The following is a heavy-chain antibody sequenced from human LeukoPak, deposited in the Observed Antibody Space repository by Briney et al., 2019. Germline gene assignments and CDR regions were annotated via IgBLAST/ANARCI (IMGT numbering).Heavy chain of an antibody. J-gene: IGHJ5*02. CDR1: GDSVSSNSAA. CDR2: TYYRSKWYN. V-gene: IGHV6-1*01. Sequence: SQTLSLTCAISGDSVSSNSAAWNWIRQSPSRGLEWLGRTYYRSKWYNDYAVSVKSRITIKPDTSKNQFSLKLSSVTAADTAVYYCARLYYGSGSYYNHNWFDPWGQGTLVTVSS. D-gene: IGHD3-10*01. CDR3: ARLYYGSGSYYNHNWFDP.